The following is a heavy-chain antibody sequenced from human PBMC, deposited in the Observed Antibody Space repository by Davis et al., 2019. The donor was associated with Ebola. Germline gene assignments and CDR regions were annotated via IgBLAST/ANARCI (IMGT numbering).Heavy chain of an antibody. CDR3: AGIAMGYYYYGMDV. D-gene: IGHD5-18*01. CDR1: GFTFSSYA. Sequence: GESLKISCAASGFTFSSYAMSWVRQAPGKGLEWVSAISGSGGSTYYADSVKGRFTISRHNSKNTLYLQMNSLRAEDTAVYYCAGIAMGYYYYGMDVWGQGTTVTVSS. V-gene: IGHV3-23*01. J-gene: IGHJ6*02. CDR2: ISGSGGST.